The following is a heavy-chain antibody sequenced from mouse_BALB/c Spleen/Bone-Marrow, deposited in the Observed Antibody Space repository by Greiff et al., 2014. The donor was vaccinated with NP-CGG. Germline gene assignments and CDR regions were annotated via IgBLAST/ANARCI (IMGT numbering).Heavy chain of an antibody. J-gene: IGHJ4*01. D-gene: IGHD3-3*01. CDR1: GYTFTSYY. V-gene: IGHV1S56*01. CDR2: IYPGNVNT. CDR3: AREGDSYAMDY. Sequence: VQLQQSGPELVKPGASVRISCKASGYTFTSYYIHWVKQRPGQGLEWIGWIYPGNVNTKYNERSKGKATLTADKSSSTAYMQLSSLTSEDSAVYFCAREGDSYAMDYWGQGTSVTVSS.